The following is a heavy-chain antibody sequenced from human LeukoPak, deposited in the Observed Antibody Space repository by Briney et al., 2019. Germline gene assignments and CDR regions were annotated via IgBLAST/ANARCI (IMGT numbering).Heavy chain of an antibody. J-gene: IGHJ4*02. CDR3: ARGYGSGSYYGY. Sequence: SETLSLTCTVSGGSLTNYYWSWIRQPPGKGLEWTGYIFYTGRTNYNPSLKSRVTMSVDTSKNQFSLKLNSVTAADTAVYYCARGYGSGSYYGYWGQGTLVTVSS. D-gene: IGHD3-10*01. V-gene: IGHV4-59*12. CDR1: GGSLTNYY. CDR2: IFYTGRT.